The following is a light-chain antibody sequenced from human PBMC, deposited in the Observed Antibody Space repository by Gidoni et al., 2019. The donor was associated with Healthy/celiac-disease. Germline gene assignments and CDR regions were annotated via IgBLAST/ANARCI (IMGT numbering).Light chain of an antibody. CDR3: QQYNNWPRLT. Sequence: ELVMTQSPATLSVSPGEGAPLSCRASQSVSSNLAWYQHQPGQAPRLLIYGASTRATGIPARFSGSGSGTEFTLTISSLQSEDFAVYYCQQYNNWPRLTFGGGTKVEIK. CDR1: QSVSSN. V-gene: IGKV3-15*01. CDR2: GAS. J-gene: IGKJ4*01.